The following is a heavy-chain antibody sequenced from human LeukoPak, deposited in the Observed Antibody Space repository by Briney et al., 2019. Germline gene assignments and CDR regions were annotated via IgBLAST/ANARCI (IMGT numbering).Heavy chain of an antibody. D-gene: IGHD7-27*01. CDR1: GFTFSDFW. Sequence: GGSLRLSCAASGFTFSDFWMSWVRQAPGNGLLWVASVTQDGSENHYVDSAKGRFTISRDNAKNSLYLQMSRLRAEDTAVYWCRRGHWDDHAWGQGTLVTVSS. CDR3: RRGHWDDHA. J-gene: IGHJ5*02. V-gene: IGHV3-7*01. CDR2: VTQDGSEN.